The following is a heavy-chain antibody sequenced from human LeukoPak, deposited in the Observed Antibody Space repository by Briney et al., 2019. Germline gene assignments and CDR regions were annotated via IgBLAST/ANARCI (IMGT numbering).Heavy chain of an antibody. CDR3: AKDKFSSSRKLFDY. D-gene: IGHD6-6*01. CDR1: GFIFSNYA. CDR2: ISGGGGRK. V-gene: IGHV3-23*01. J-gene: IGHJ4*02. Sequence: PGGSLRLSCVASGFIFSNYAMSWVRQAPGKGLEWVSSISGGGGRKYYADSAKGRFTISRDNSKNTLYMNSLRAEDTAVYYCAKDKFSSSRKLFDYWGQGTLVTVSS.